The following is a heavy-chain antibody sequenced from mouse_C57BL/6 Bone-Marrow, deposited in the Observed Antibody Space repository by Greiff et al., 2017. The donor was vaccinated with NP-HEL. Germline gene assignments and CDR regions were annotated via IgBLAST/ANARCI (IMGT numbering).Heavy chain of an antibody. Sequence: EVHLVESGGGLVQSGRSLRLSCATSGFTFSDFYMEWVRQAPGKGLEWIAASRNKANDYTTEYSASVKGRFIVSRDTSQSILYLQMNALRAEDTAIYYCARDGAFQMDYWGQGTSVTVSS. CDR1: GFTFSDFY. J-gene: IGHJ4*01. V-gene: IGHV7-1*01. CDR2: SRNKANDYTT. CDR3: ARDGAFQMDY.